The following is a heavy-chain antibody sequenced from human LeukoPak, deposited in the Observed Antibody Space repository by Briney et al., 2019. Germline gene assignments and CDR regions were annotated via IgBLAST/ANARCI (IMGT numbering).Heavy chain of an antibody. V-gene: IGHV3-21*01. CDR1: GFTFSSYS. D-gene: IGHD3-10*01. Sequence: GGSLRLSCAASGFTFSSYSMNLVRQAPGKGLEWVSSISSSSSYIYYADSVKGRFTISRDNAKNSLYLQMNSLRAEDTAVYYCARDWSGGAHFDYWGQGTLVTVSS. CDR3: ARDWSGGAHFDY. J-gene: IGHJ4*02. CDR2: ISSSSSYI.